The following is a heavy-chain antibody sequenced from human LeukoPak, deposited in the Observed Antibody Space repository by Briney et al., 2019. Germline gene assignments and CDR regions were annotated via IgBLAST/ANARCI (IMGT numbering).Heavy chain of an antibody. V-gene: IGHV4-59*01. CDR1: GGSISSYY. J-gene: IGHJ3*02. CDR3: AKRREDQLLWRHAFDI. D-gene: IGHD2-2*01. Sequence: SETLSLTCTVSGGSISSYYWSWIRQPPGKGLEWIGYIYYSGSTNYNPSLKSRVTISVDTSKNQFSLKLSSVTAADTAVYYCAKRREDQLLWRHAFDIWGQGTMVTVSS. CDR2: IYYSGST.